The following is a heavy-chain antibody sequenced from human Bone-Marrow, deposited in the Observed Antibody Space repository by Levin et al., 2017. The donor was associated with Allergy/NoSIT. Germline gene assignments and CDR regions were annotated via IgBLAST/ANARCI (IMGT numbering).Heavy chain of an antibody. CDR2: ISGSGGST. CDR1: GFTFSSYA. D-gene: IGHD2-2*01. CDR3: AKDQWCSSTSCFH. Sequence: GASVKVSCAASGFTFSSYAMSWVRQAPGKGLEWVSAISGSGGSTYYADSVKGRFTISRDNSKNTLYLQMNSLRAEDTAVYYCAKDQWCSSTSCFHWGQGTLVTVSS. V-gene: IGHV3-23*01. J-gene: IGHJ4*02.